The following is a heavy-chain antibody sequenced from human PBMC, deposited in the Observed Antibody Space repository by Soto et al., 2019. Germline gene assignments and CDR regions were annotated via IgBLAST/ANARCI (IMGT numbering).Heavy chain of an antibody. D-gene: IGHD3-10*01. CDR3: ARRDMVRGPFDC. CDR1: ADSISGYY. V-gene: IGHV4-59*08. CDR2: IYYSGST. J-gene: IGHJ4*02. Sequence: SETLSLTCIVSADSISGYYWSWIRQPPGKGLEWIGYIYYSGSTNYNPSLKSRVTISVDTSKKQFSLKLSSVTAADTAVYYCARRDMVRGPFDCSGQGALVTVSS.